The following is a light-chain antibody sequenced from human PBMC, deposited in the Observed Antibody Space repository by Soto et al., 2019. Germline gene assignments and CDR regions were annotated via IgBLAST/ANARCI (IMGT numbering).Light chain of an antibody. J-gene: IGKJ2*01. Sequence: EIVLTQSPGILSLSRGERATLSCRASQTVSGNYLAWYQQKPGQSPRLLIYGSSDRATGIPDRFSGSGSGPDFTLTINRVEPEDFAVYYRQQYGSSPPYTFGQGTTLEI. V-gene: IGKV3-20*01. CDR1: QTVSGNY. CDR3: QQYGSSPPYT. CDR2: GSS.